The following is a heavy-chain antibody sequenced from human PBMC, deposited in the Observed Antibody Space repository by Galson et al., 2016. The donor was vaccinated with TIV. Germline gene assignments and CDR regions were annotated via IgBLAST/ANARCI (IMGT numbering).Heavy chain of an antibody. CDR1: GGTLSNYA. CDR2: TIPMFGTA. D-gene: IGHD5-18*01. V-gene: IGHV1-69*05. J-gene: IGHJ6*03. CDR3: ARGVGTVMGQYYMDV. Sequence: SVKVSCKASGGTLSNYAISWVRQAPRQGLEWMGGTIPMFGTANYAQKFQGRVTITTDESTSPAYMELSSLKSEDTAVYYCARGVGTVMGQYYMDVWGKGTTVTVSS.